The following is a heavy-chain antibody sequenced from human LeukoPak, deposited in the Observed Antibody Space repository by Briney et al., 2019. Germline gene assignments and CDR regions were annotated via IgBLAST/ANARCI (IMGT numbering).Heavy chain of an antibody. CDR3: ARESGYGDYAFDY. D-gene: IGHD4-17*01. CDR2: ISSSSSYI. CDR1: RFTFSSYS. J-gene: IGHJ4*02. Sequence: GGSLRLSCTASRFTFSSYSMNWVRQAPGKGLEWVSSISSSSSYIYYADSVKGRFTISRDNAKNSLYLQMNSLRAEDTAVYYCARESGYGDYAFDYWGQGTLVTVSS. V-gene: IGHV3-21*01.